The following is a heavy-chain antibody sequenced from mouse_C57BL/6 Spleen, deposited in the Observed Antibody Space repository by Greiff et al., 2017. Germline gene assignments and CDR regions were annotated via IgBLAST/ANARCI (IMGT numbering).Heavy chain of an antibody. CDR1: GYTFTSYW. J-gene: IGHJ3*01. Sequence: QVQLQQPGAELVMPGASVKLSCKASGYTFTSYWMHWVKQRPGQGLEWIGEIDPSDSYTNYNQKFKGKSTLTVDKSSSTASMQLSSLTSEDTAVYYCARGYGSSYRFAYWGHGTLVTVSA. CDR3: ARGYGSSYRFAY. V-gene: IGHV1-69*01. D-gene: IGHD1-1*01. CDR2: IDPSDSYT.